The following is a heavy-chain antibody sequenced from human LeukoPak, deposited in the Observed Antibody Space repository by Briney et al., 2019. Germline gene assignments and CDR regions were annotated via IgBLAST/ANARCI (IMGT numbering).Heavy chain of an antibody. CDR2: INPNSGDT. J-gene: IGHJ4*02. CDR3: ARYRSSSWYN. Sequence: ASVKVSCKASGYTFTGYQMHWVRQAPGQGLEWMGWINPNSGDTHYAQKFQGRVTMTRDTSISTAYMELSRLRSDDTAVYYCARYRSSSWYNWGQGTLVTVSS. CDR1: GYTFTGYQ. D-gene: IGHD6-13*01. V-gene: IGHV1-2*02.